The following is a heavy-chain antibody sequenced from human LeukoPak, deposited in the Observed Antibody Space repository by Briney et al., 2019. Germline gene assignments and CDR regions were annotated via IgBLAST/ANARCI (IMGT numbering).Heavy chain of an antibody. CDR3: AYGDFLKTVNYFDY. D-gene: IGHD4-17*01. V-gene: IGHV3-66*01. CDR2: IYSNGNT. CDR1: GFTVSNNY. Sequence: GGSLRLSCAASGFTVSNNYMSWVRQAPGKGLEWVSVIYSNGNTYYADSVQGRFTISRDNSKNTLYLQMNSLRVEDTAVYFCAYGDFLKTVNYFDYWGQGTLVTVSS. J-gene: IGHJ4*02.